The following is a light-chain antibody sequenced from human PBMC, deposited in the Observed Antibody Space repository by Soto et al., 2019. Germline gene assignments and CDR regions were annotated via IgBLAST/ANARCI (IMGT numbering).Light chain of an antibody. CDR2: DAS. Sequence: EIVLTQSPATLSLSPGQRATLSCRASQSVSSCLAWYQQKPGQAPRLLIYDASNRATGIPARFSGSGSGTDFTLTISSLEPEDFAIYYCLQHNSYPLTFGGGTKVEIK. CDR3: LQHNSYPLT. CDR1: QSVSSC. J-gene: IGKJ4*01. V-gene: IGKV3-11*01.